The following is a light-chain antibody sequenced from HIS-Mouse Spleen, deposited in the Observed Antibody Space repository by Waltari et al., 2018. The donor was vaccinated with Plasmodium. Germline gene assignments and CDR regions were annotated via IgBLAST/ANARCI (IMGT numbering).Light chain of an antibody. J-gene: IGLJ2*01. V-gene: IGLV3-1*01. Sequence: SYELTQPPSVSVSPGQTASITCSGDKLGYKYACWYQQKPGQSPGLVIYKDSKRPSGIPERFSGSNSGNTATLTISGTQAMDEADYYCQAWDSSTVVFGGGTKLTVL. CDR2: KDS. CDR3: QAWDSSTVV. CDR1: KLGYKY.